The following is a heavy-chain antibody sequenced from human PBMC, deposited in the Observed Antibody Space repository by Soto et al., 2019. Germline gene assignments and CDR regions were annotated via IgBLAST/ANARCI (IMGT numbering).Heavy chain of an antibody. V-gene: IGHV4-59*08. CDR3: ARRGYDILTGYYRSENYYFDY. Sequence: SETLSLTCTVSGGSISSYYWSWIRQPPGKGLEWIGYIYYSGSTNYNPSLKSRVTISVDTSKNQFSLKLSSVTAADTAVYYCARRGYDILTGYYRSENYYFDYWGQGTLVTVSS. D-gene: IGHD3-9*01. CDR2: IYYSGST. J-gene: IGHJ4*02. CDR1: GGSISSYY.